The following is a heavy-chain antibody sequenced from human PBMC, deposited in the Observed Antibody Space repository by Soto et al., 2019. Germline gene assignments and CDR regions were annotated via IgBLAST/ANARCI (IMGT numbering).Heavy chain of an antibody. D-gene: IGHD2-2*01. CDR1: GFTFSGYY. CDR3: LCETSYHFDN. J-gene: IGHJ4*02. CDR2: IRSSGART. Sequence: QVQLVESEGGLVKPGGSLRLSCAASGFTFSGYYMSRIRWARGKGLECISYIRSSGARTKYADSVKARYTISRDNAKKSMYLQKNALRAEEMAVQYCLCETSYHFDNWGQGTLVTVSS. V-gene: IGHV3-11*05.